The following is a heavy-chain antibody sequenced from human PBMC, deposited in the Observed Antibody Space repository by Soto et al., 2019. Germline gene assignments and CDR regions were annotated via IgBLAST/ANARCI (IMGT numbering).Heavy chain of an antibody. CDR2: IIPIFGTA. CDR1: GGTFSIYA. Sequence: SVKVSCKASGGTFSIYAISWVRQAPVQWLDWMGGIIPIFGTANYAQKFQGRVTITADKSTSTAYMELSSLRSEDTAVYYCAFGLDPITIFGVVIMGPVYYGMDVWGQGTTVTVSS. V-gene: IGHV1-69*06. D-gene: IGHD3-3*01. CDR3: AFGLDPITIFGVVIMGPVYYGMDV. J-gene: IGHJ6*02.